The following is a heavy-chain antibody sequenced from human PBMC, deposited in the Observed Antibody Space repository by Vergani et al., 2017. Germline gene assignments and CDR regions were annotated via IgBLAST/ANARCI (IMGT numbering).Heavy chain of an antibody. Sequence: EVQLVESGGGLVKPGGSLRLSCAASGFTFSSYSMNWVRQAPGKGLEWVSAISGSGGSTYYADSVKGRFTISRDNSKNTLYLQMNSLRAEDTAVYYCAKRSRAPFYCSSTSCPQPFDYWGQGTLVTVSS. J-gene: IGHJ4*02. CDR3: AKRSRAPFYCSSTSCPQPFDY. CDR1: GFTFSSYS. CDR2: ISGSGGST. V-gene: IGHV3-23*04. D-gene: IGHD2-2*01.